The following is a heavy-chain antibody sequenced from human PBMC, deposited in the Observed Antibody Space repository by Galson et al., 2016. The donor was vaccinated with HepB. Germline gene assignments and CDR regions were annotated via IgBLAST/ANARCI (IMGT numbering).Heavy chain of an antibody. V-gene: IGHV3-66*01. Sequence: SLRLSCAGSGFTVSRVYMSWVRQAPGKGLEWVSVIYSRGSAYYADSVKGRFTISRDNSKNTLYLQMNSLKAEDTAVYYCARDWGSSWCLHWGQGTLVTVSS. CDR1: GFTVSRVY. CDR2: IYSRGSA. CDR3: ARDWGSSWCLH. J-gene: IGHJ4*02. D-gene: IGHD6-13*01.